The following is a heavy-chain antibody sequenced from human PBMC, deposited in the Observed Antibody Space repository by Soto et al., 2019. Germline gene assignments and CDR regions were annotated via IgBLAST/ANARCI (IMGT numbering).Heavy chain of an antibody. Sequence: QVQLVQSGAEVKKPGASVKVSCKTSGYIFTGYYMHWVRQAPGQGLEWMGWINPNSGDTNSAQKFQGRVTMTRDMSINTAYMELSSLRSDDTAVYYCARPMGIGVPGAFAYWGQGTLVTVSS. J-gene: IGHJ4*02. CDR3: ARPMGIGVPGAFAY. V-gene: IGHV1-2*02. CDR1: GYIFTGYY. D-gene: IGHD6-19*01. CDR2: INPNSGDT.